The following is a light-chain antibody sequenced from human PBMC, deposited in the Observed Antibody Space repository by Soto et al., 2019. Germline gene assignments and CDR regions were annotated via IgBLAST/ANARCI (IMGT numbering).Light chain of an antibody. Sequence: IQLTHSPWTQPVSVEKSIYITCXASQSISSWLAWYPQKPGTAPKLLIYDASSLESGVPSRFSGSGSGTEFTLTISSLQPDDFATYYCQHYNSYSEAFGQGTKVDIK. J-gene: IGKJ1*01. CDR1: QSISSW. CDR2: DAS. V-gene: IGKV1-5*01. CDR3: QHYNSYSEA.